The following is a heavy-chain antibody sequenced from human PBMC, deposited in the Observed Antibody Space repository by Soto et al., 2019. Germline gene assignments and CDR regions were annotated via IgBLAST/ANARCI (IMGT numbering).Heavy chain of an antibody. CDR2: IYYSGST. D-gene: IGHD5-12*01. V-gene: IGHV4-31*03. J-gene: IGHJ6*02. CDR1: GGSISSGGYY. Sequence: SETLSLTCTVSGGSISSGGYYWSWIRQHPGKGLEWIGYIYYSGSTYYNPSLKSRVTISVDTSKNQFSLKLSSVTAADTAVYYCARDSGTVGLRLYGMDVWGQGTTVTVSS. CDR3: ARDSGTVGLRLYGMDV.